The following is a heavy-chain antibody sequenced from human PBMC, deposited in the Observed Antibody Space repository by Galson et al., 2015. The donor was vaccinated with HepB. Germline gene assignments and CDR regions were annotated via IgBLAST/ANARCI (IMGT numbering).Heavy chain of an antibody. CDR2: IYTSGST. Sequence: TLSLTCTVSGGSISSGSYYWSWIRQPAGKGLEWIGRIYTSGSTNYNPSLKSRVTISVDTSKNQFSLKLSSVTAADTAVYYCARDRGYSGGYYGVGYFDYWGQGTLVTVSS. CDR3: ARDRGYSGGYYGVGYFDY. CDR1: GGSISSGSYY. D-gene: IGHD1-26*01. V-gene: IGHV4-61*02. J-gene: IGHJ4*02.